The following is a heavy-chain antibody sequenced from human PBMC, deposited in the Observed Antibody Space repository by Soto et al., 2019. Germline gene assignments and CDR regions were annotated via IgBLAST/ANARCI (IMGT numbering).Heavy chain of an antibody. D-gene: IGHD3-22*01. J-gene: IGHJ4*02. Sequence: SVKVACKASGGTFSSYAISWVRQAPGQGLDWMGGIIPIFGTANYAQKFQGRVTITADESTSTAYMELSSLRSEDTAVYYCARDRYDSSGYYSSGPHIDYWCRGTLVTVSS. CDR3: ARDRYDSSGYYSSGPHIDY. V-gene: IGHV1-69*13. CDR2: IIPIFGTA. CDR1: GGTFSSYA.